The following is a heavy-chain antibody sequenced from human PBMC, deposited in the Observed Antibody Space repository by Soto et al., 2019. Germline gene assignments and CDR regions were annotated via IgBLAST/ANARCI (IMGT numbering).Heavy chain of an antibody. J-gene: IGHJ6*02. V-gene: IGHV4-34*01. CDR3: ARALDYGDYRVRRNYYGMDV. CDR1: GGSFSGYY. D-gene: IGHD4-17*01. Sequence: SETLSLTCAVYGGSFSGYYWSWIRQPPGKGLEWIGEINHSGSTNYNPSLKSRVTISVDTSKNQFSLKLSSVTAADTAVYYCARALDYGDYRVRRNYYGMDVWGQGTTVTVSS. CDR2: INHSGST.